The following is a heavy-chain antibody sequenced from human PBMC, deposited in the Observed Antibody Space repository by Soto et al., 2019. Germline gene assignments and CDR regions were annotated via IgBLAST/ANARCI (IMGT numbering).Heavy chain of an antibody. CDR2: ISSDGKDK. D-gene: IGHD1-26*01. CDR3: AKGSFSAHQFLDN. CDR1: GFTFSNYG. V-gene: IGHV3-30*18. Sequence: QVQLVESGGGVVQPGRSLRLSCAASGFTFSNYGMHWVRQAPGKGLEWVTTISSDGKDKYYAGFVKGRFTISRDNSENTLDLQMNGLRAEDTAVYYCAKGSFSAHQFLDNWGQGTLVTVSS. J-gene: IGHJ4*02.